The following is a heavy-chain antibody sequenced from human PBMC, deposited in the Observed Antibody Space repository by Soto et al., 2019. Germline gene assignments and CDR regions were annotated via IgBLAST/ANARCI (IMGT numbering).Heavy chain of an antibody. Sequence: PSETLSLTCTVSGGSISSSSYHWSWIRQHPGKGLEWIGNIYYSGSSYYNPSLKSRATISIDTSKDQFSLRLGSVTAADTAVYYCARVEGSSYYFRHDCWGRGTLVTVS. D-gene: IGHD1-26*01. V-gene: IGHV4-31*03. CDR2: IYYSGSS. J-gene: IGHJ4*02. CDR1: GGSISSSSYH. CDR3: ARVEGSSYYFRHDC.